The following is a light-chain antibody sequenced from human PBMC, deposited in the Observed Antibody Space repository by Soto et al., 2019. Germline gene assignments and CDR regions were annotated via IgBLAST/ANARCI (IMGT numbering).Light chain of an antibody. Sequence: DIVLTQSPATLSLSPGERATLSCRASQSVSSYLAWYQQKPGQAPRLLIYDASNRATGIPARFSGSGSGTDFTLTISSLEPEDFAVYYCQQYGSSITFGQGTRLEI. CDR1: QSVSSY. CDR3: QQYGSSIT. V-gene: IGKV3-11*01. CDR2: DAS. J-gene: IGKJ5*01.